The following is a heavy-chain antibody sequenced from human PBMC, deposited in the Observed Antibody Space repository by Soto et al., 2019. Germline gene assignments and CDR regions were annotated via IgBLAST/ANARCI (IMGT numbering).Heavy chain of an antibody. J-gene: IGHJ4*02. Sequence: QVQLVESGGGVVQPGRSLRLSCAASGFTFSSYGMHWVRQAPGKGLAWVAVISYDGSNKYYADSVKGRFTISRDNSKNTLYLQMNSLRAEDTAVYYCAKEVGATVGDYWGQGTLVTVSS. CDR2: ISYDGSNK. CDR1: GFTFSSYG. D-gene: IGHD1-26*01. V-gene: IGHV3-30*18. CDR3: AKEVGATVGDY.